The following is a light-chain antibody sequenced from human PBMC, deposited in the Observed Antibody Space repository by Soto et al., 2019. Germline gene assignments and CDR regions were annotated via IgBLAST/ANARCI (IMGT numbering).Light chain of an antibody. J-gene: IGKJ5*01. V-gene: IGKV1-9*01. CDR3: QQFKSYPIT. CDR1: QGISNY. Sequence: DIQLTQSPSSLSASVGDRVTITCRVSQGISNYLAWYQQKPGKVPKLLIYAASTLQNGVPSTFSGSGSGTEFTLTISSLQPEDFGTYYCQQFKSYPITFGQGTRLEI. CDR2: AAS.